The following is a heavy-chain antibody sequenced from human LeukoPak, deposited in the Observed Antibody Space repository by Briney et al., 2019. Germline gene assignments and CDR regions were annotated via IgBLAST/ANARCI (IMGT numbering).Heavy chain of an antibody. CDR2: IYYSGST. CDR3: AREYSGSYYFDY. V-gene: IGHV4-59*01. D-gene: IGHD1-26*01. J-gene: IGHJ4*01. Sequence: PSETLSLTCTISGGSISSYYWSWIRQPPGKGLEWIGYIYYSGSTNCNPSLKSRVTISVDTSKNQFSLKLSSVTAADTAVYYCAREYSGSYYFDYWGQEPWSPSPQ. CDR1: GGSISSYY.